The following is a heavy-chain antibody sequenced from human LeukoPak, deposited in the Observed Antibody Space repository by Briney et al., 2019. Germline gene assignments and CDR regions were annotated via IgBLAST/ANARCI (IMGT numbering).Heavy chain of an antibody. D-gene: IGHD6-13*01. CDR2: ISGDGSTT. J-gene: IGHJ4*02. CDR3: ARRSPLYRSSWYYFDY. CDR1: GFTFSSYW. V-gene: IGHV3-74*01. Sequence: GGSLRLSCAASGFTFSSYWMHWVRQAPGKGLVWVSRISGDGSTTRYADSVKGRFTISRDNAKNTLYLQMNSLRAEDTAVYYCARRSPLYRSSWYYFDYWGQGTLVTVSS.